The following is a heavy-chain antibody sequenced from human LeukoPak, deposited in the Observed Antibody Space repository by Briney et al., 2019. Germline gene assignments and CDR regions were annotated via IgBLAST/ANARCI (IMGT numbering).Heavy chain of an antibody. CDR3: TTIKRGDIFGYFDF. V-gene: IGHV4-4*07. Sequence: PSETLSLTCAVSVGSIRDYQWSWVRQPPGKGLEWIGHINTKGGTGYNPSLRSRLSFSIDTSREQFSLKLSSVTAADTAMYYCTTIKRGDIFGYFDFWGQGILVTVSS. CDR2: INTKGGT. D-gene: IGHD5-18*01. J-gene: IGHJ4*02. CDR1: VGSIRDYQ.